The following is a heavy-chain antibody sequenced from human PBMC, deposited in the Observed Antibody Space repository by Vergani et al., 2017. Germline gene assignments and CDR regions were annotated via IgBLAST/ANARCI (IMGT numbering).Heavy chain of an antibody. V-gene: IGHV4-59*04. CDR1: GFTFSSYAMH. D-gene: IGHD2-15*01. Sequence: VQLLESGGGLVQPGRYLRLSCAASGFTFSSYAMHWVRQTPGKGLEWIGSIYYSGSTYYNPSLESRVTMSVDTSKSQFSLKLSSVTAADTAVYYCTRHWAVVAANNWFDPWGQGTLVTVSS. J-gene: IGHJ5*02. CDR2: IYYSGST. CDR3: TRHWAVVAANNWFDP.